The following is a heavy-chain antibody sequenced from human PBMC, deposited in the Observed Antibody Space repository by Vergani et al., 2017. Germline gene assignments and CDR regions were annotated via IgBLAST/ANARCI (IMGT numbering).Heavy chain of an antibody. J-gene: IGHJ4*02. Sequence: QVQLQQWGAGLLKPSETLSLTCAVYGGSFSGYYWSWIRQPPGKGLEWIGEINHSGSTNYNPSLKSRVTISVDTSKNQFSLKLSSVAAADTAVYYCAGRRGCESFDYWGQGTLVNVSS. CDR3: AGRRGCESFDY. CDR1: GGSFSGYY. V-gene: IGHV4-34*01. CDR2: INHSGST. D-gene: IGHD3-10*01.